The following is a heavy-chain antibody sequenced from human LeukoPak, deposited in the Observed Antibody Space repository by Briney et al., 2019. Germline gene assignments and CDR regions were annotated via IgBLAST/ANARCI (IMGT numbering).Heavy chain of an antibody. D-gene: IGHD2-2*01. CDR2: INHSGST. CDR3: ARGRALIYLVPAAPYYYYMDV. J-gene: IGHJ6*03. V-gene: IGHV4-34*01. CDR1: GGSFSGYY. Sequence: PSETLSLTCAVYGGSFSGYYWSWIRQPPGKGLEWIGEINHSGSTNYNPSLKSRVTISVDTSKNQFSLKLSSVTAADTAVYYCARGRALIYLVPAAPYYYYMDVWGKGTTVTVSS.